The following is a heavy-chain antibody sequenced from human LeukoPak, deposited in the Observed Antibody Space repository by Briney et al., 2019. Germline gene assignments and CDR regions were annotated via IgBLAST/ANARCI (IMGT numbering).Heavy chain of an antibody. CDR2: ISGSGGST. V-gene: IGHV3-23*01. D-gene: IGHD5-24*01. CDR3: AKQRWLQVSFDY. Sequence: GGSLRLSCAASGFTFSSYAMSWVRQAPGKGLEWVSAISGSGGSTYYADSVKGRFTISRDNYKNTLYLQMNSLRAEDTAVYYCAKQRWLQVSFDYWGQGTLVTVSS. CDR1: GFTFSSYA. J-gene: IGHJ4*02.